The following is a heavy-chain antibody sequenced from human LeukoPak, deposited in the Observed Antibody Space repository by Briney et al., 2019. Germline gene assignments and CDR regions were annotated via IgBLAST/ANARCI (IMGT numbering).Heavy chain of an antibody. D-gene: IGHD3/OR15-3a*01. Sequence: GGSLRLSCAASEFTFRNYWMSWVRQAPGKGLEWVANINQDGIETYYVDSVKGRFTMSRDNAMNSLYLQMNSLSAEDTAVYFCAKCDGTGTVDYWGQGTLVTVSS. CDR1: EFTFRNYW. CDR2: INQDGIET. J-gene: IGHJ4*02. CDR3: AKCDGTGTVDY. V-gene: IGHV3-7*01.